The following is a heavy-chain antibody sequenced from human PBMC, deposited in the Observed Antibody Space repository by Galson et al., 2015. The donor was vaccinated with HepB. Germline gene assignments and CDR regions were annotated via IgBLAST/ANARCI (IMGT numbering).Heavy chain of an antibody. J-gene: IGHJ6*02. CDR1: GFTFSSYS. CDR2: ISSSSSTI. V-gene: IGHV3-48*04. Sequence: SLRLSCAASGFTFSSYSMNWVRQAPEKGLEWVSYISSSSSTIYYADSVKGRFTISRDNAKNSLYLQMNSLRAEDTAVYYCASVLEWLSRDVYYGVDVWGQGTTVTVSS. CDR3: ASVLEWLSRDVYYGVDV. D-gene: IGHD3-3*01.